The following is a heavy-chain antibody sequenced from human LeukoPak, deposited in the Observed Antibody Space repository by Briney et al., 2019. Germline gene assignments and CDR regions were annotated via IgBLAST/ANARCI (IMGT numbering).Heavy chain of an antibody. CDR2: IYYRSKWYN. CDR3: ARSGKNTFDY. V-gene: IGHV6-1*01. J-gene: IGHJ4*02. Sequence: SQTLSLTCLISGDSVSSNTATWNWIRQSPSRGLEWLGRIYYRSKWYNDYKLSVKSRVTINPDTSKNQFSLQMNSVTPEDTAVYYRARSGKNTFDYWGQGTLVTVSS. CDR1: GDSVSSNTAT. D-gene: IGHD1-26*01.